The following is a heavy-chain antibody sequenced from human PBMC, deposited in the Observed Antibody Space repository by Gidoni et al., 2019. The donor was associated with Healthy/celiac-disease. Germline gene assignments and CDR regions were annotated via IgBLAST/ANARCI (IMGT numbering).Heavy chain of an antibody. D-gene: IGHD6-19*01. CDR1: GFTFSSYA. J-gene: IGHJ6*02. V-gene: IGHV3-64D*06. CDR2: ISSNGGST. CDR3: VKARVSRLWLAQYYYYYYGMDV. Sequence: EVQLVESGGGLVQPGGSLRLSCSASGFTFSSYAMHWVRQAPGKGLEYVSAISSNGGSTYYADSVKGRFTISRDNSKNTLYLQMSSLRAEDTAVYYCVKARVSRLWLAQYYYYYYGMDVWGQGTTVTVSS.